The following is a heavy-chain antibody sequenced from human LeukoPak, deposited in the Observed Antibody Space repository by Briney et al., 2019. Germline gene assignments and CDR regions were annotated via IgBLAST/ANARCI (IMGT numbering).Heavy chain of an antibody. Sequence: SQTLSLTCAISGDSVSSNSAAWNWIRQSPSRGLEWLGRTYYRSKLYNDYAVSVKSRITINPDTSKNQFSLQLNSVTPEDTAVYYCARGYSSGWSYYYYYYYYMDVWGKGTTVTVSS. J-gene: IGHJ6*03. CDR2: TYYRSKLYN. V-gene: IGHV6-1*01. CDR3: ARGYSSGWSYYYYYYYYMDV. D-gene: IGHD6-19*01. CDR1: GDSVSSNSAA.